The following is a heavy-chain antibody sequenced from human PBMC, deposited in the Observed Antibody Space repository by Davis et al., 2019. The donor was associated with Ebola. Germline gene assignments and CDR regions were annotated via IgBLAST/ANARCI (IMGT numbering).Heavy chain of an antibody. CDR3: ARDRSSSGYESRSYSRDV. Sequence: ASVKVSCKASGYTFTGYYMHWVRQAPAQGLEWMGWINPNSGGTNYAQTFQGRVNMTRDTSINTAYMEVSRLRSEDTAGYNCARDRSSSGYESRSYSRDVWGQGATVTVSS. CDR2: INPNSGGT. J-gene: IGHJ6*02. CDR1: GYTFTGYY. D-gene: IGHD6-13*01. V-gene: IGHV1-2*02.